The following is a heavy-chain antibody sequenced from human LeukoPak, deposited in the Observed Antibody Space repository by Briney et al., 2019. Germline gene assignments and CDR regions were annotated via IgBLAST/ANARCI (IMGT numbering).Heavy chain of an antibody. Sequence: SETLSLTCTVSGGSISSYYWSWIRQPPGKGLEWIGYIYYSGSTNYNPSLKSRVTISVDTSKNQFSLKLSSVTAADTAVYYCARDPTIGYCSGGSCYGGDYFDYWGQGTLVTVSS. D-gene: IGHD2-15*01. J-gene: IGHJ4*02. V-gene: IGHV4-59*12. CDR3: ARDPTIGYCSGGSCYGGDYFDY. CDR1: GGSISSYY. CDR2: IYYSGST.